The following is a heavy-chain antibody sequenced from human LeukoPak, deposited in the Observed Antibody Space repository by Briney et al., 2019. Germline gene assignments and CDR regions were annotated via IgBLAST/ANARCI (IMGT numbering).Heavy chain of an antibody. D-gene: IGHD5-18*01. J-gene: IGHJ6*02. CDR3: ARGPGSYGFLNYYYYYGMDV. CDR2: INHSGST. CDR1: GGSFSGYY. Sequence: PSETLSRTCAVYGGSFSGYYWSWIRQPPGKGLEWIGEINHSGSTNYNPSLKSRVTISVDTSKNQFSLKLSSVTAADTAVYYCARGPGSYGFLNYYYYYGMDVWGQGTTVTVSS. V-gene: IGHV4-34*01.